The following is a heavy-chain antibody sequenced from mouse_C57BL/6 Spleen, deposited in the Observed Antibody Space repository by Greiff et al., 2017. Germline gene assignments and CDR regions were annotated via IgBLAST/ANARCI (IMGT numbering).Heavy chain of an antibody. CDR3: SQLGSYYAMGY. D-gene: IGHD4-1*02. Sequence: VQLQQSGPELVKPGASVKISCKASGYTFTDYYMNWVKQSHGKSLEWIGDINPKNGGTSYNQKFKGKATLTLYKSSSTAYMELRSLTSEDSAVYYCSQLGSYYAMGYWGQGTSVTVSS. CDR2: INPKNGGT. CDR1: GYTFTDYY. J-gene: IGHJ4*01. V-gene: IGHV1-26*01.